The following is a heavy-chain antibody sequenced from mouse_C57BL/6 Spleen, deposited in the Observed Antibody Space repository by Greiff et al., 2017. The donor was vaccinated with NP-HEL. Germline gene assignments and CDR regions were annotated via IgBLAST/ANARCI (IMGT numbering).Heavy chain of an antibody. Sequence: VQLQQPGAELVRPGSSVKLSCKASGYTFTSYWMHWVKQRPIQGLEWIGNIDPSDSETHYNQKFKDKATLTVDKSSSTAYMQLSSLTSEDSAVYYCARWGYGNSLYYAMDYWGQGTSVTVSS. J-gene: IGHJ4*01. D-gene: IGHD2-1*01. CDR2: IDPSDSET. CDR1: GYTFTSYW. CDR3: ARWGYGNSLYYAMDY. V-gene: IGHV1-52*01.